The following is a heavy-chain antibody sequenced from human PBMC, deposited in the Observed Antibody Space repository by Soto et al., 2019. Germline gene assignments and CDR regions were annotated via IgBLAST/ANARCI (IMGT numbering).Heavy chain of an antibody. CDR2: IIPIFGTA. J-gene: IGHJ4*02. Sequence: WASVKVSCKASGGTFSSYAISWVRQAPGQGLEWMGGIIPIFGTANYAQKFQGRVTITADESTSTAYMELSSLRSEDTAVYYCAREDNDILTGYYTYWGQGTLVTVSS. CDR1: GGTFSSYA. D-gene: IGHD3-9*01. CDR3: AREDNDILTGYYTY. V-gene: IGHV1-69*13.